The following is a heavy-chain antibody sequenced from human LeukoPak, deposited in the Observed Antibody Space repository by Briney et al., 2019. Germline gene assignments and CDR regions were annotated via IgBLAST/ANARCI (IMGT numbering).Heavy chain of an antibody. J-gene: IGHJ3*02. CDR3: ASPANAFDI. CDR2: IYHSGST. Sequence: SETLSLTCAVSGYSISSGYYWGWIRQPPGKGLEWIGSIYHSGSTYYNPSLKSRGTISVDTSKNQFSLKLSSVTAADTAVYYCASPANAFDIWGQGTMVTVSS. V-gene: IGHV4-38-2*01. CDR1: GYSISSGYY.